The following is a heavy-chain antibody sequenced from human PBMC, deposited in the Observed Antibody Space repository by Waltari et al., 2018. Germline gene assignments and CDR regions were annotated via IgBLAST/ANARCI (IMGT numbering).Heavy chain of an antibody. V-gene: IGHV4-30-4*08. CDR1: GGFFSSGDSY. Sequence: QVQLQESGPGLVKPSQTLSLTCSVSGGFFSSGDSYWIWIRQPPGKGLEWIGSIFYTGSTYNNPSLKSRDTMSVDTSKNQFSLRLSSVPAADTAVYYCARESLGHCTTSNCYMARYWYFDLWGRGTLVTVSS. D-gene: IGHD2-2*02. CDR3: ARESLGHCTTSNCYMARYWYFDL. J-gene: IGHJ2*01. CDR2: IFYTGST.